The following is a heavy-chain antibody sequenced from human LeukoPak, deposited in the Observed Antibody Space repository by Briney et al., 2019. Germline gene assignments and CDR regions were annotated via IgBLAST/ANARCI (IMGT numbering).Heavy chain of an antibody. CDR3: ARRFGDDAFDI. CDR1: GFTFSSYG. V-gene: IGHV3-33*01. Sequence: GGSLRLSCAASGFTFSSYGMRWVRQAPGKGLEWVAVIWYDGSNEYYTDSVKGRFTISRDNSKNTLNLQMNSLRAEDTAVYYCARRFGDDAFDIWGQGTVVTVSS. CDR2: IWYDGSNE. D-gene: IGHD3-10*01. J-gene: IGHJ3*02.